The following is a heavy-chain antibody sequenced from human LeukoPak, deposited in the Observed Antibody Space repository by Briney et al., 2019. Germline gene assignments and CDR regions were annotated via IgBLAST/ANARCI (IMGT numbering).Heavy chain of an antibody. CDR3: ARGNPGDYYYYYGMDV. J-gene: IGHJ6*02. Sequence: LETLSLTCTVSGGSISSSSYYWGWIRQPPGKGLEWIGSIYYSGSTYYNPSLKSRVTISVDTSKNQFSLKLSSVTAADTAVYYCARGNPGDYYYYYGMDVWGQGTTVTVSS. CDR2: IYYSGST. V-gene: IGHV4-39*07. D-gene: IGHD3-10*01. CDR1: GGSISSSSYY.